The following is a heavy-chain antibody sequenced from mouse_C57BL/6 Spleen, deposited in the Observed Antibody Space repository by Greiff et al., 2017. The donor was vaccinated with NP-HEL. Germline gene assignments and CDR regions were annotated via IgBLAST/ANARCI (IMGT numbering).Heavy chain of an antibody. CDR1: GFTFSDYG. Sequence: EVLLVESGGGLVKPGGSLKLSCAASGFTFSDYGMHWVRQAPEKGLEWVAYISSGSSTIYYADTVKGRFTISRDNAKNTLFLQMTSLRSEDTAMYYCARGLSYYAMDYWGQGTSVTVSS. V-gene: IGHV5-17*01. J-gene: IGHJ4*01. D-gene: IGHD1-1*01. CDR3: ARGLSYYAMDY. CDR2: ISSGSSTI.